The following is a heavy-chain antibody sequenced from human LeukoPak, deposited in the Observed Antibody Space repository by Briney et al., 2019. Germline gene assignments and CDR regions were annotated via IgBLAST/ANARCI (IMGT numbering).Heavy chain of an antibody. V-gene: IGHV1-69*13. Sequence: SVKVSCKASGGSFNNYAITWVRQAPGQGLEWMGGIIPIFGSPNYAQKFQGRVTITADESTSTAYMDLSSLRSEDTAVYYCATSYYDSSAYYPNPEWGQGTLVTVFS. CDR2: IIPIFGSP. D-gene: IGHD3-22*01. CDR1: GGSFNNYA. J-gene: IGHJ4*02. CDR3: ATSYYDSSAYYPNPE.